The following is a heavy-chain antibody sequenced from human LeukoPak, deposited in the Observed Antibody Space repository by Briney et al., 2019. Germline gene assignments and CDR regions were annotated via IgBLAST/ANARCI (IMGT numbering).Heavy chain of an antibody. Sequence: GGSLRLSCAASGFTFSSYSMNWVRQAPGKGLEWVSAISGSGGSTYYADSVKGRFTISRDNSKNTLYLQMNSLRAEDTAVYYCAKDSSVWFGENYFDYWGQGTLVTVSS. D-gene: IGHD3-10*01. CDR2: ISGSGGST. V-gene: IGHV3-23*01. CDR3: AKDSSVWFGENYFDY. J-gene: IGHJ4*02. CDR1: GFTFSSYS.